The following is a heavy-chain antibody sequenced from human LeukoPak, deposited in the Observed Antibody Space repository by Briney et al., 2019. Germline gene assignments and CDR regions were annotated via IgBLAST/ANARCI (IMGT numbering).Heavy chain of an antibody. CDR3: ARDGRGAASMYYYYMDV. J-gene: IGHJ6*03. CDR1: GDSISSYY. Sequence: PSETLSLTCTVSGDSISSYYGSWIRQPAGKGLEWMGRIYISGSTNYNPSLKSRVTMSVDTSKNQFSLKLTSVTAADTAVYYCARDGRGAASMYYYYMDVWGKGTTVTVSS. V-gene: IGHV4-4*07. CDR2: IYISGST. D-gene: IGHD6-13*01.